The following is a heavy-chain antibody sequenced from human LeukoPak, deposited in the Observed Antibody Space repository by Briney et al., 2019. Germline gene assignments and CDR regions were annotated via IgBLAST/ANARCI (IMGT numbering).Heavy chain of an antibody. J-gene: IGHJ4*02. Sequence: GGSLRLSCAASGFTFSNAWMTWVRQAPGKGLEWVGRIKTKTHGGTVDYAAPVKGRFTISRDDSKNTLYLQMDSLQTEDTAVYYCSTWDSFDFWGQGTLVTVSS. CDR3: STWDSFDF. CDR2: IKTKTHGGTV. D-gene: IGHD1-26*01. CDR1: GFTFSNAW. V-gene: IGHV3-15*01.